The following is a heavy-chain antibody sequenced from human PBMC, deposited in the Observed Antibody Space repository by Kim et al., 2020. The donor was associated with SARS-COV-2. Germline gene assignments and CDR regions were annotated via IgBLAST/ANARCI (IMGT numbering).Heavy chain of an antibody. Sequence: SETLSLTCTVSGGSISSSSYYWGWIRQPPGKGLEWIGSTYYSGSTYYNPSLKSRVTISVDTSKNQFSLKLSSVTAADTAVYYCARTGGVTTLFDYWGQGT. J-gene: IGHJ4*02. CDR1: GGSISSSSYY. CDR2: TYYSGST. CDR3: ARTGGVTTLFDY. V-gene: IGHV4-39*01. D-gene: IGHD4-4*01.